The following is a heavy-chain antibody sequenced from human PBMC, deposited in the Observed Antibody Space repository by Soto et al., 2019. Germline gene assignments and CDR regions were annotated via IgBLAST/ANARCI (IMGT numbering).Heavy chain of an antibody. J-gene: IGHJ5*02. V-gene: IGHV3-23*01. CDR3: AKDRLVAA. CDR2: ISGSVGST. D-gene: IGHD2-2*01. CDR1: GFTSSSYA. Sequence: PVGSLRLSCAASGFTSSSYAMIWVRQAPGKGRESVSAISGSVGSTYYADSVKGRFTISRDNSKNPLYPQMNSLRAEDTAVYYCAKDRLVAAWGQGTLVTVSS.